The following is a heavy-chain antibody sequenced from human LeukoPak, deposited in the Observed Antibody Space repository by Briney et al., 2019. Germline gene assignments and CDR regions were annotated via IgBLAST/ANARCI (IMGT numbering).Heavy chain of an antibody. CDR2: ISWNSGSI. Sequence: SLRLSCAASGFTFDDYAMHWVRQAPGKGLEWVSGISWNSGSIGYADSVKGRFTISRDNAKNSLYLQMNSLRAEDTALYYCAKADGDYYYMDVWGKGTTVTISS. J-gene: IGHJ6*03. CDR1: GFTFDDYA. D-gene: IGHD4-17*01. CDR3: AKADGDYYYMDV. V-gene: IGHV3-9*01.